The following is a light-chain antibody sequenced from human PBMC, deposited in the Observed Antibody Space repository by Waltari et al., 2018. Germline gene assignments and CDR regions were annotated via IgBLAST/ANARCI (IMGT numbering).Light chain of an antibody. V-gene: IGLV2-8*01. CDR3: TSYAGSHNWV. CDR1: SSDVGGYNY. Sequence: QSALTQPPSASGSPGQSVTISCTGTSSDVGGYNYVSWYQHHPGKAPKLMISEGNKPPPGVPDRFSGSKSGNPSSLPVSGLQADDEADYYCTSYAGSHNWVFGGGTKLTVL. J-gene: IGLJ2*01. CDR2: EGN.